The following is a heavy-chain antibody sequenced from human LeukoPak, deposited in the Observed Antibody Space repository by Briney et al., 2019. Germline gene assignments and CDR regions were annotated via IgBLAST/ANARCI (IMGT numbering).Heavy chain of an antibody. CDR3: ARDDVDYGA. CDR2: INPNSGDT. V-gene: IGHV1-2*02. Sequence: ASVKVSCKSSVYTFTDYYLYWVRQAPGQGLEWMGWINPNSGDTNYAQKFQGRVTMTRDTSITTAYMEVSSLRSDDTAVYYCARDDVDYGAWGQGTLVTVSS. D-gene: IGHD4-17*01. J-gene: IGHJ5*02. CDR1: VYTFTDYY.